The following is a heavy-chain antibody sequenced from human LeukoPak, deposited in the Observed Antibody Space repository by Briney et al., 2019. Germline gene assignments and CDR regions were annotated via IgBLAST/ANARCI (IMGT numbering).Heavy chain of an antibody. CDR3: ASSGYYYYSSGYPLGY. D-gene: IGHD3-22*01. CDR2: IYYSGST. V-gene: IGHV4-30-4*01. Sequence: SQTLSLTCTVSGGSISSGDHYWSWIRQPPGKGLEWIGYIYYSGSTYYNPSLKSRVTISVDTSKNQFSLKLSSVTAADTAVYYCASSGYYYYSSGYPLGYWSQGTLVTVSA. CDR1: GGSISSGDHY. J-gene: IGHJ4*02.